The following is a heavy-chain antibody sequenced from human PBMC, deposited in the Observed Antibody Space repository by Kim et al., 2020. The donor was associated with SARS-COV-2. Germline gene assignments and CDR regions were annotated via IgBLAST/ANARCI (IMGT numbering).Heavy chain of an antibody. Sequence: DSVKGRFTISRYNAKNTLDLQMNSLRAEDTAVYYCARAPVDTAYYYGMDVWGQGTTVTVSS. J-gene: IGHJ6*02. CDR3: ARAPVDTAYYYGMDV. D-gene: IGHD5-18*01. V-gene: IGHV3-30*07.